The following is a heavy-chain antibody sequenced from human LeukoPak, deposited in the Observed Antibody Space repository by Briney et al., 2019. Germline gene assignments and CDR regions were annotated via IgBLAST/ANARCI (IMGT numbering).Heavy chain of an antibody. Sequence: SETLSLTCTVSGYSISSGYYWGWIRQPPGKGLEWIGRIYHRGTTYYNPSLKSRVTISVDTSKNQFSLKLSSVTAADTAVYYCARGLWFGDENPPYFDYWGQGILVTVSS. CDR2: IYHRGTT. CDR1: GYSISSGYY. J-gene: IGHJ4*02. CDR3: ARGLWFGDENPPYFDY. V-gene: IGHV4-38-2*02. D-gene: IGHD3-10*01.